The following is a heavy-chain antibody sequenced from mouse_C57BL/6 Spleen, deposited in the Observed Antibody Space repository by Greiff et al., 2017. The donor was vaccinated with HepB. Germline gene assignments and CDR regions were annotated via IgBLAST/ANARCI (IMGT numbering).Heavy chain of an antibody. J-gene: IGHJ1*03. CDR3: ARNLHYCGSSYWYFDV. CDR2: IYPGDGDP. D-gene: IGHD1-1*01. Sequence: VKLQQSGAELVKPGASVKISCKASGFAFSGYWMNWVQQRPGKGLEWVGKIYPGDGDPNYNGKFKGKATLTADKSSSTAYMQLSSLTSEDSAVYVCARNLHYCGSSYWYFDVWGTGTTVTVAS. V-gene: IGHV1-80*01. CDR1: GFAFSGYW.